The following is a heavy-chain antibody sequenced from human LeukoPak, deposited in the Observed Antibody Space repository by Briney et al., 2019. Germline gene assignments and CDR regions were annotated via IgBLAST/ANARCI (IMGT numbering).Heavy chain of an antibody. CDR1: GYTFTSYD. J-gene: IGHJ4*02. V-gene: IGHV1-8*01. CDR3: ARGEYSSGWSTIGY. Sequence: ASVKVSCKASGYTFTSYDINWVRQATGQGLEWMGWMNPNSGNTGYAQKFQGRVTMTRNTSISTAYMELSSLRSEDTAVYYCARGEYSSGWSTIGYWGQGTLVTVSS. CDR2: MNPNSGNT. D-gene: IGHD6-19*01.